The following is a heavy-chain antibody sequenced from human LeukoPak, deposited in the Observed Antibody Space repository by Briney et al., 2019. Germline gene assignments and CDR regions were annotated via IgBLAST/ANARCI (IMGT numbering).Heavy chain of an antibody. CDR2: LSGSGGTT. V-gene: IGHV3-23*01. CDR1: GFTFSSCA. Sequence: GGSLRLSCVASGFTFSSCAMNWVRQAPGKGLEWVSTLSGSGGTTYYADSVKGRFTISRDNSKSTLYLQMDRLRAEDTAVYYCVKARGPSTSSPWFDPWGQGTLVTVSS. CDR3: VKARGPSTSSPWFDP. J-gene: IGHJ5*02. D-gene: IGHD6-6*01.